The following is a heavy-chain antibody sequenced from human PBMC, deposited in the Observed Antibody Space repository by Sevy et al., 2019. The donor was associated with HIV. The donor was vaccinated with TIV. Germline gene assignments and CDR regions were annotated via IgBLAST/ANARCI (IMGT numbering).Heavy chain of an antibody. CDR2: INPNNSGI. CDR1: GITFIDYF. V-gene: IGHV1-2*02. Sequence: ASVKVSCKASGITFIDYFIHWVRQAPGQGLEWMGWINPNNSGINYAQKFQGRVTMTSDMSSSTAYMELTSLASDDTAMYHCARVDHYGSGGFDLWGRGTMVTVSS. CDR3: ARVDHYGSGGFDL. D-gene: IGHD4-17*01. J-gene: IGHJ3*01.